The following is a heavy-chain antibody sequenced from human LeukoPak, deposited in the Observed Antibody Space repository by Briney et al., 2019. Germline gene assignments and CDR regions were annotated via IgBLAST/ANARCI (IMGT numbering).Heavy chain of an antibody. CDR3: ARLWSTYGSGAGCPHQPNY. CDR2: IHYSGST. J-gene: IGHJ4*02. Sequence: PSETLSLTCVVSGGSISSSAYHWGWIRQPPGKGLEWIGSIHYSGSTYYNPSLKSRVTVFVAMSKNQFSLNLHSVTAADTAVYYCARLWSTYGSGAGCPHQPNYWGQGALVTVSS. CDR1: GGSISSSAYH. V-gene: IGHV4-39*01. D-gene: IGHD2-15*01.